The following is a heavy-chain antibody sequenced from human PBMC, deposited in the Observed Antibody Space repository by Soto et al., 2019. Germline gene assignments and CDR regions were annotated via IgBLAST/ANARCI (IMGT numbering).Heavy chain of an antibody. V-gene: IGHV3-21*01. J-gene: IGHJ6*02. CDR1: GFTFSSYS. CDR3: AREPGYCSGGSGYPNIYYYYYGMDV. D-gene: IGHD2-15*01. Sequence: PGGSLRLSCAASGFTFSSYSMNWVRQAPGKGLEWVSSISSSSYIYYADSVKGRFTISRDNAKNSLYLQMNSLRAEDTAVYYCAREPGYCSGGSGYPNIYYYYYGMDVWGQGTTVTVSS. CDR2: ISSSSYI.